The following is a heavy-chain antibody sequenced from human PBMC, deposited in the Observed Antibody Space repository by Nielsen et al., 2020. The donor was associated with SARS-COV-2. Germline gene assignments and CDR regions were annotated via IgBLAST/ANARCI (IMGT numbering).Heavy chain of an antibody. CDR3: AGGADFWSGTQKYYMDV. Sequence: GEFLKISCAASGFTFSSYWMHWVRQAPGQGLVWVSRINPSGSGTAYADSVKGRFAVSRDNAGNTVVLQIHSLRVEDTAVYYCAGGADFWSGTQKYYMDVWGKGTTVTASS. CDR2: INPSGSGT. J-gene: IGHJ6*04. CDR1: GFTFSSYW. D-gene: IGHD3-3*01. V-gene: IGHV3-74*01.